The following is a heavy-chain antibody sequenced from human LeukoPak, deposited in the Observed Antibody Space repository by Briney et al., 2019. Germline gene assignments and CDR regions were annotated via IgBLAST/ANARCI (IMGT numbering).Heavy chain of an antibody. CDR1: AGTFSSYA. V-gene: IGHV1-69*05. Sequence: SVKVSCKASAGTFSSYAISWVRRAPGQGLEWMGGIIPIFGTANYAQKFQGRVTITTDESTSTAYMELSSLRSEDTAVYYCARGAQLWLRGSFDYWGQGTLVTVSS. D-gene: IGHD5-18*01. J-gene: IGHJ4*02. CDR2: IIPIFGTA. CDR3: ARGAQLWLRGSFDY.